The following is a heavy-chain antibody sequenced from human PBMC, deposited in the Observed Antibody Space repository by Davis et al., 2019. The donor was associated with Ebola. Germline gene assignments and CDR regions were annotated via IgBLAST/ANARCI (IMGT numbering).Heavy chain of an antibody. CDR1: GGSFKGYY. CDR2: INHSGST. J-gene: IGHJ4*02. Sequence: MPSETLSLTCAVYGGSFKGYYWSWIRQPPGMGLEWIGEINHSGSTNYNPSLKSRVTMSVDTSKSQFSLKLSSVTAADTSIYYCARGPAYSSGWYWNYWGQGTLVTVSS. CDR3: ARGPAYSSGWYWNY. V-gene: IGHV4-34*01. D-gene: IGHD6-19*01.